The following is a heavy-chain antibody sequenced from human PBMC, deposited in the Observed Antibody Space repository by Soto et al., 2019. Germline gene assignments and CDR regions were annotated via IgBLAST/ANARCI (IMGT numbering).Heavy chain of an antibody. CDR2: LTASGLNT. D-gene: IGHD3-22*01. CDR1: GFNFGSYG. V-gene: IGHV3-23*01. J-gene: IGHJ6*02. CDR3: AKGLGNDKEV. Sequence: EVQLLESGGGLVQPGGSLRLSCSASGFNFGSYGMSWVRQAPGKGLEWVSGLTASGLNTYYTDSVKGRFTISRDNSRNTVYLQMSGLRVEDMAVFHCAKGLGNDKEVWGQGTTVTVSS.